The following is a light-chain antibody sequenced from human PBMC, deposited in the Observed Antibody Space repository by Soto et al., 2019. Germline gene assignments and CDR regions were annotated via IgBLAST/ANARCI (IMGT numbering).Light chain of an antibody. V-gene: IGLV2-14*01. CDR1: SSDVGSNDY. CDR3: SSYTSTSTWV. Sequence: QSVLPQPASVSGSPGQSITIYCTGTSSDVGSNDYVSWYQQHPGKAPKLMIYEVSNRPSGVSNRYSGSKSCNTASLTISGLQAEDEADYYCSSYTSTSTWVFGGGTQLTVL. J-gene: IGLJ3*02. CDR2: EVS.